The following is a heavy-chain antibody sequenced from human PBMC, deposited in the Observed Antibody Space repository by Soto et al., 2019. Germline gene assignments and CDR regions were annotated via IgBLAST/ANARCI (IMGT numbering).Heavy chain of an antibody. V-gene: IGHV3-33*01. D-gene: IGHD1-20*01. CDR1: GFSFSSYA. J-gene: IGHJ4*02. CDR2: IWFDGSNE. Sequence: GGSLRLSCAASGFSFSSYAMHWVRQAPGKGLEWVAIIWFDGSNEYYGDSVKGRFTISRDNSKNTLSLQMNSLRVEDTATYYCAGDNWNDGYYFEYWGQGTLVTVSS. CDR3: AGDNWNDGYYFEY.